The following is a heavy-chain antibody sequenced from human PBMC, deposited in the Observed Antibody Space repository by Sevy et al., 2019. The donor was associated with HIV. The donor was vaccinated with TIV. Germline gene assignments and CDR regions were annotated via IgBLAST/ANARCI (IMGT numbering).Heavy chain of an antibody. CDR1: GGSFSFYG. V-gene: IGHV1-69*13. CDR3: ARGGPDDILTHYGMDV. J-gene: IGHJ6*02. D-gene: IGHD3-9*01. CDR2: IIPILATT. Sequence: ASVKVSCKAFGGSFSFYGISWERQAPGLGLEWMAGIIPILATTKYAQKFQGRVTITADESTSTVYMELTSLRSEDTAVYYCARGGPDDILTHYGMDVWGQGTTVTVSS.